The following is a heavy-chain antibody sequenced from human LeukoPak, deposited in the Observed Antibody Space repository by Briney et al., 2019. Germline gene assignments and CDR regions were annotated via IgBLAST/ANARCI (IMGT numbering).Heavy chain of an antibody. CDR1: GYTFTGYY. D-gene: IGHD6-13*01. J-gene: IGHJ5*02. CDR3: ARDPSIAAAGTVDNWFDP. Sequence: GASVKVSCKASGYTFTGYYMHWVRQAPGQGLEWMGWISAYNGNTNYAQKLQGRVTMTTDTSTSTAYMELRSLRSDDTAVYYCARDPSIAAAGTVDNWFDPWGQGTLVTVSS. CDR2: ISAYNGNT. V-gene: IGHV1-18*04.